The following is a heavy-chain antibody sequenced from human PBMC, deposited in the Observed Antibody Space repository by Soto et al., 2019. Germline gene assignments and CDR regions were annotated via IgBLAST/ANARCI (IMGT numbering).Heavy chain of an antibody. CDR2: IYYSGST. CDR1: GGSITGYY. J-gene: IGHJ4*02. CDR3: AAAPRY. Sequence: PSETLSLTCSVSGGSITGYYWSWIRQTTEKELEWIGYIYYSGSTNYNPSLKGRVTILIDMSKNKFSLELTSLSASDTAVYYCAAAPRYWGQGILVTVSS. V-gene: IGHV4-59*03. D-gene: IGHD2-15*01.